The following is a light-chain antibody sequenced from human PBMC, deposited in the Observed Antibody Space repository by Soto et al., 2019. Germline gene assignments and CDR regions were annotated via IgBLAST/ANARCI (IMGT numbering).Light chain of an antibody. CDR2: GAS. CDR1: QSVSSD. CDR3: QKLNNWPWT. V-gene: IGKV3-15*01. J-gene: IGKJ1*01. Sequence: EIVMTQSPATLSVSPGERATLSCRASQSVSSDLAWYQQKPGQAPRLLIYGASTRATAFPARFSGSGSGTEFTLTISSLQSEDFAVYYCQKLNNWPWTFGQGTKVEIK.